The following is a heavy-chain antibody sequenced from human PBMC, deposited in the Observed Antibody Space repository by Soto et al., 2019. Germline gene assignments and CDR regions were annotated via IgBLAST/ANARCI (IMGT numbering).Heavy chain of an antibody. J-gene: IGHJ6*02. CDR2: ISYDGSNT. CDR1: GFTFSRFS. Sequence: GGSLRLSCAASGFTFSRFSMHWVRQAPGKGLAWVAVISYDGSNTHYAESVKGRFNISRDDSKDTVYLQMNNLRGEDSAVYYCARDHGMFLSYYYYGMDVWGQGTTVTVSS. CDR3: ARDHGMFLSYYYYGMDV. V-gene: IGHV3-30-3*01. D-gene: IGHD3-10*02.